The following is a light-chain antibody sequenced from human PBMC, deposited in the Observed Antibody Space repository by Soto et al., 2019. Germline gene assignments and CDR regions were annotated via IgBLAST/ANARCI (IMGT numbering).Light chain of an antibody. Sequence: EIVLTQSPVTLSLSPGERATLSCRASQSVSSSYLAWYQQKPGQPPRLLIYGASCRATGIPDRFSGSGSGTDFTLTISRLEPEDVAVYDCQQYGSSHPAYTFGQGTKLEIK. V-gene: IGKV3-20*01. CDR3: QQYGSSHPAYT. CDR2: GAS. J-gene: IGKJ2*01. CDR1: QSVSSSY.